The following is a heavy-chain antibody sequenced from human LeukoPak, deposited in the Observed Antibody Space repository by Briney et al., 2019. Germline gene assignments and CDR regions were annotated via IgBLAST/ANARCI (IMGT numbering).Heavy chain of an antibody. J-gene: IGHJ4*02. V-gene: IGHV3-23*01. CDR3: TKGVSNKSRGGDS. CDR2: ISDTSNT. Sequence: GGSLRLSCAASGFTFSSFAMSWVRQAPGKGLEWVSIISDTSNTYYAGSVRGRFTISRDNPKSTVYLQMNNLGAEDTAVYYCTKGVSNKSRGGDSWGQGTLVIVSS. D-gene: IGHD4-11*01. CDR1: GFTFSSFA.